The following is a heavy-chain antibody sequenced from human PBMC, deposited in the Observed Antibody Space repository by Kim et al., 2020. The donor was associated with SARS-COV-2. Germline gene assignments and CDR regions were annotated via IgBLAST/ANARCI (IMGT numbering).Heavy chain of an antibody. J-gene: IGHJ4*02. V-gene: IGHV3-20*04. Sequence: GGSLRLSCAASGFTFDDYGMSWVRQAPGKGLEWVSGINWNGGSTGYADSVKGRFTISRDNAKNSLYLQMNSLRAEDTALYYCARDLPVVKVATMEYYFDYWGQGTLVTVSS. CDR2: INWNGGST. CDR3: ARDLPVVKVATMEYYFDY. CDR1: GFTFDDYG. D-gene: IGHD5-12*01.